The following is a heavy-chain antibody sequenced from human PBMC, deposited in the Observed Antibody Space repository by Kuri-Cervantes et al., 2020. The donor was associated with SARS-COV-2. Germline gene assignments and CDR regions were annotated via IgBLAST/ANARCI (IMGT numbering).Heavy chain of an antibody. Sequence: GSLRLSCSVSRGSISSTSYYWAWIRQPPGKGLEWIGSIYYLGNTFYNPSLNSRVTISVDTSKNQFSLKVNSVTAADTAVYYCARQYVLRHLEWSSEMRSTYYMDVWGKGTTVTVSS. CDR3: ARQYVLRHLEWSSEMRSTYYMDV. D-gene: IGHD3-3*01. CDR1: RGSISSTSYY. CDR2: IYYLGNT. V-gene: IGHV4-39*01. J-gene: IGHJ6*03.